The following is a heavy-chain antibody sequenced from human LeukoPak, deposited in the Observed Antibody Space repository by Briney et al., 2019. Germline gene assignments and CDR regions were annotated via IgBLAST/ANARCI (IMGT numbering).Heavy chain of an antibody. V-gene: IGHV4-39*07. D-gene: IGHD2-2*01. CDR2: IYYSGST. Sequence: SETLSLTCTVSGGSVSSSSYYWGWIRQPPGKGLEWIGSIYYSGSTYYNPSLKSRVTISVDTSKNQFSLKLSSVTAADTAVYYCARGDCSSTSCYEGHYFDYWGQGTLVTVSS. CDR1: GGSVSSSSYY. J-gene: IGHJ4*02. CDR3: ARGDCSSTSCYEGHYFDY.